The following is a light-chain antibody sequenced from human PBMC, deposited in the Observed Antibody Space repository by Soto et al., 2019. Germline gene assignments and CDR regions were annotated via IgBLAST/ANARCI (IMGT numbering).Light chain of an antibody. CDR2: DES. CDR3: QKYGSSPWT. CDR1: QSIDKNY. Sequence: EIALTQSPGTLSLSPGARATLSCRGSQSIDKNYLTWYQQKPGQAPRVLIYDESTRATGIPARFSGSGSGTDLTLTISRLEPEDFAVYYCQKYGSSPWTCGQGTKVDIK. V-gene: IGKV3-20*01. J-gene: IGKJ1*01.